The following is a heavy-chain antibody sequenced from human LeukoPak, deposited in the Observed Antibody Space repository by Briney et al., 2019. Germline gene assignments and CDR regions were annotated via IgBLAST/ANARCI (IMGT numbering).Heavy chain of an antibody. V-gene: IGHV1-69*05. D-gene: IGHD3/OR15-3a*01. J-gene: IGHJ2*01. CDR2: IIPIFGTA. Sequence: GSSVKVSCKASGGTFSSYAISWVRQAPGQGLEWMGGIIPIFGTANYAQKFQGRVTITTDESTSTAYMELSSLRAEDTAVYYCARDGIHVMTGYYTPHWYFDLWGRGTLVTVSS. CDR3: ARDGIHVMTGYYTPHWYFDL. CDR1: GGTFSSYA.